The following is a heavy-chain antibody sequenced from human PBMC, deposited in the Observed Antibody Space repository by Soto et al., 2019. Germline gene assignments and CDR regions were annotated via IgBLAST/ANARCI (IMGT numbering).Heavy chain of an antibody. Sequence: GGSLRLSCAASGFTSSSYWMSWVRQPAGKGLEWVANINQDGSQKYYVDSVKGRFTISRDNAKNSLYLQMNSLRVEDSAVYYCARYLSSGPIDYWGQGT. V-gene: IGHV3-7*04. CDR2: INQDGSQK. CDR1: GFTSSSYW. J-gene: IGHJ4*02. D-gene: IGHD2-8*02. CDR3: ARYLSSGPIDY.